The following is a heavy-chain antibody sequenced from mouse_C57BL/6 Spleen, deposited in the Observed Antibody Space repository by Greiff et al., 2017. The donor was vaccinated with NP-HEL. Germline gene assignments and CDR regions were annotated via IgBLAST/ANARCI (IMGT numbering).Heavy chain of an antibody. CDR3: ARDRGRGAWFAY. CDR1: GFTFSSYA. D-gene: IGHD1-1*01. V-gene: IGHV5-4*01. Sequence: EVQGVESGGGLVKPGGSLKLSCAASGFTFSSYAMSWVRQTPEKRLEWVATISDGGSYTYYPDNVKGRFPISRDNAKNNLYLQMSHLKSEDTAMYYCARDRGRGAWFAYWGQGTLVTVSA. J-gene: IGHJ3*01. CDR2: ISDGGSYT.